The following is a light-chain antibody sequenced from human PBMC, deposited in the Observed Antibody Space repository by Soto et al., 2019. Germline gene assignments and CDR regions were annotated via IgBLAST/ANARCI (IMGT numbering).Light chain of an antibody. Sequence: QSALTQRPSASGSPGQSVTISCTGTSIDVGDYNYVSWYQQHPGKAPKLMIYEVSKRPSGVPDRFSGSKSGNTASLTVSGLQAEDEADYYCSSYAGSLYIFGTGTKLTVL. CDR3: SSYAGSLYI. CDR2: EVS. CDR1: SIDVGDYNY. J-gene: IGLJ1*01. V-gene: IGLV2-8*01.